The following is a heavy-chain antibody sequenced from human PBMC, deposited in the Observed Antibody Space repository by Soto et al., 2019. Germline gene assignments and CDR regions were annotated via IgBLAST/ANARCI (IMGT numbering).Heavy chain of an antibody. V-gene: IGHV3-9*01. CDR3: VKDSTVSGVRQGMDY. D-gene: IGHD1-1*01. Sequence: GGSLRLSYAASEFHFDDFAMHWVRQAPGKGLEWVAGIIWNSAYIVYGDSVKGRFTVSRDNAKKSLYLQMNSLRPEDSATYYCVKDSTVSGVRQGMDYWGQGTLVTVSS. J-gene: IGHJ4*02. CDR2: IIWNSAYI. CDR1: EFHFDDFA.